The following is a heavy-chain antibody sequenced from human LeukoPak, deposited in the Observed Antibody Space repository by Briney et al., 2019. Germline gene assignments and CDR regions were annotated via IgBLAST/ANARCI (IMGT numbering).Heavy chain of an antibody. D-gene: IGHD1/OR15-1a*01. CDR3: ARDGNWNIPRFDP. J-gene: IGHJ5*02. V-gene: IGHV4-4*07. CDR2: IFTSGNT. CDR1: GGSISSYY. Sequence: SETLSLTCTVSGGSISSYYWSWIRQPAGKGLEWIGRIFTSGNTNYNPSLKSRVTMSVDTSKNQLSLKLSSVTAADTAVYYCARDGNWNIPRFDPWGQGTLVTVSS.